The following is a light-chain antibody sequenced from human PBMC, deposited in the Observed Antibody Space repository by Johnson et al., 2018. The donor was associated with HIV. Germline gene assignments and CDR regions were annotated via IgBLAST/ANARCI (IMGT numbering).Light chain of an antibody. V-gene: IGLV1-51*02. CDR2: ENN. CDR1: SSNIENNF. Sequence: QSVLTQPPSVSAAPGQKVTISCSGSSSNIENNFVSWYQQLPGTAPKVLIYENNKRPSGIPDRFAGSKSGTSATLGITGLQTGDEADNYCGTWDTSLSAGVFGTGTKVTV. J-gene: IGLJ1*01. CDR3: GTWDTSLSAGV.